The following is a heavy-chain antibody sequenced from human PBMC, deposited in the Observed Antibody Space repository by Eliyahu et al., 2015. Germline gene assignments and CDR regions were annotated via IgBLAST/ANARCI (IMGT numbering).Heavy chain of an antibody. CDR2: IYPGDSDT. Sequence: EVQLVQSGAEVKKTGESLKISCKGSGYSFTSYXIGWVRQMPGKGLEWMGIIYPGDSDTRYSPSFQGQVTFSADKSISTAYLQWSSLKASDTAMYYCARFGELCSGSSCYFTYFDYWGQGTLVTVSS. D-gene: IGHD2-15*01. V-gene: IGHV5-51*01. CDR1: GYSFTSYX. J-gene: IGHJ4*02. CDR3: ARFGELCSGSSCYFTYFDY.